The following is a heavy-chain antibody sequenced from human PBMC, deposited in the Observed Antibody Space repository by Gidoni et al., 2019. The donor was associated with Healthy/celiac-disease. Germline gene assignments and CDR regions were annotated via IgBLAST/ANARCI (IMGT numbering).Heavy chain of an antibody. CDR3: ARVNTLGEWLVRAFDI. D-gene: IGHD6-19*01. CDR2: IYHSGST. CDR1: GGSISSSNW. J-gene: IGHJ3*02. Sequence: QVQLQESGPGLMKPSGTLSLTCAVSGGSISSSNWWSWVRQPPGTGLEWIGEIYHSGSTNYNPSLKSRVTISVDKSKNQFSLKLSSVTAADTAVYYCARVNTLGEWLVRAFDIWGQGTMVTVSS. V-gene: IGHV4-4*02.